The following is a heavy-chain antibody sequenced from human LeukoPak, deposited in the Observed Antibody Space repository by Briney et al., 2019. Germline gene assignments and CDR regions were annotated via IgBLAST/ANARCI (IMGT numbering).Heavy chain of an antibody. CDR2: INHSGST. V-gene: IGHV4-34*01. D-gene: IGHD2-21*02. Sequence: SETLSRTCAVYGGSFSGYYWSGIRQPPGKGLEWIGEINHSGSTNYNPSLKSRVTISVDTSKNQFSLKLSSVTAADTAVYYCARGAPPVAYCGGDCSDNNWFDPWGQGTLVTVSS. J-gene: IGHJ5*02. CDR3: ARGAPPVAYCGGDCSDNNWFDP. CDR1: GGSFSGYY.